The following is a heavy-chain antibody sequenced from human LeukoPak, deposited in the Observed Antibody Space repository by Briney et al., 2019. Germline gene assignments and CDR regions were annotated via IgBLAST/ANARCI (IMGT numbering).Heavy chain of an antibody. V-gene: IGHV5-51*01. CDR1: GYIFTNYW. D-gene: IGHD3-22*01. CDR2: IYPSDSDT. CDR3: ASLRNYYDSSAYSDY. J-gene: IGHJ4*02. Sequence: GESLKISCKGSGYIFTNYWIGWVRQMPGKGLEWMGIIYPSDSDTRYSPSFQGQVTISADKSISTAYLQWSSLKASDTAMYYCASLRNYYDSSAYSDYWGQGTLVTVSS.